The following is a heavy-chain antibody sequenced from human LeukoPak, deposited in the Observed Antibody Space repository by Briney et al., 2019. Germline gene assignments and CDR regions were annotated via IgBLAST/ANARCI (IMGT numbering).Heavy chain of an antibody. D-gene: IGHD2-15*01. CDR1: GYSFTSYW. V-gene: IGHV5-51*01. CDR3: ARPPGGYCSGGSCYSEYYFDY. CDR2: IYPGDSDT. J-gene: IGHJ4*02. Sequence: GESLQISCKGSGYSFTSYWIGWVRQMPGKGLEWMGIIYPGDSDTRYSPSFQGQVTISADKSISTAYLLWSSLKASDTAMYYCARPPGGYCSGGSCYSEYYFDYWGQGTLVTVSS.